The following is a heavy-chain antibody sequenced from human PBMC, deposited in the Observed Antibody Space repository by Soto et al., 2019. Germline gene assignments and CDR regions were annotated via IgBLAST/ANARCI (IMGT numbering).Heavy chain of an antibody. CDR2: IIPIFGTA. V-gene: IGHV1-69*13. D-gene: IGHD2-15*01. CDR3: ARGIGVGYCSGGSCFDP. CDR1: GGTFSSYA. Sequence: ASVKVSCKASGGTFSSYAISWVRQAPGQGLKWMGGIIPIFGTANYAQKFQGRVTITADESTSTAYMELSSLRSEDTAVYYCARGIGVGYCSGGSCFDPWGQGTLVTVSS. J-gene: IGHJ5*02.